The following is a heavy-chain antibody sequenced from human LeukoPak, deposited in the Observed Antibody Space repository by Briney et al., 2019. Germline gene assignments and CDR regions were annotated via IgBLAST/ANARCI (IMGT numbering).Heavy chain of an antibody. CDR1: GYTFTSYD. J-gene: IGHJ6*02. CDR3: ARENSSGLYYYYGMDV. D-gene: IGHD6-19*01. CDR2: MNPNSGNT. Sequence: GASVKVSCKASGYTFTSYDINWVRQATGQGLEWMGWMNPNSGNTGYAQKFQGRVTMTRNTSISTAYMELSSLRSEDTAVYYCARENSSGLYYYYGMDVWGQGTTVTVSS. V-gene: IGHV1-8*01.